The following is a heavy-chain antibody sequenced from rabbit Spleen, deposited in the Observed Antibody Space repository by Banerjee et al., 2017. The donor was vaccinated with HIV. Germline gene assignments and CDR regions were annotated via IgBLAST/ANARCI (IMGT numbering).Heavy chain of an antibody. J-gene: IGHJ2*01. CDR3: ASNYVNAFDP. CDR1: GFSFSSNW. CDR2: IDTNDGDT. D-gene: IGHD1-1*01. V-gene: IGHV1S45*01. Sequence: LEESGGGLVKTGGTLTLTCTVSGFSFSSNWICWVRQAPGKGLEWIACIDTNDGDTDYANWPKGRFTISKTSSTTVTLQMTSLTAAYTATYFCASNYVNAFDPWGQVTLVTVS.